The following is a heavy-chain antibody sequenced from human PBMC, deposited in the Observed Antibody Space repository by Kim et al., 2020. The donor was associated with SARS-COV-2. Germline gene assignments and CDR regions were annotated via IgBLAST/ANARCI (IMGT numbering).Heavy chain of an antibody. CDR3: ARDGGVSGLFDY. Sequence: INIANSQKRGSTIYRDTAKNEVYLQMNSLRVEETAVYYCARDGGVSGLFDYWGHGTLVTVSS. J-gene: IGHJ4*01. CDR2: I. D-gene: IGHD3-16*01. V-gene: IGHV3-48*03.